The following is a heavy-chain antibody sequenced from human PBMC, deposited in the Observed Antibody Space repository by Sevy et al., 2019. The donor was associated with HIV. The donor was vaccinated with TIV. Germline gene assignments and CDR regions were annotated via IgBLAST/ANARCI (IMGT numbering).Heavy chain of an antibody. V-gene: IGHV3-21*01. CDR1: GFTFSIYN. J-gene: IGHJ4*02. D-gene: IGHD3-22*01. Sequence: GGSLRLSCAASGFTFSIYNMNWVRQASGAGLEWVSSISGSGGSVCYAASVKGRFTISRDNARNSLYLQINSLTAEDTALYYCARGDCRDDRCLAFDYWGQGTLVTVSS. CDR2: ISGSGGSV. CDR3: ARGDCRDDRCLAFDY.